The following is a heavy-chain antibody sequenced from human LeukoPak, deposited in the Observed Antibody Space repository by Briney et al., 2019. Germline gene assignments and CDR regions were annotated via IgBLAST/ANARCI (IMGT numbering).Heavy chain of an antibody. CDR1: GFTFTGYY. CDR3: VREIRAISVTTD. V-gene: IGHV1-2*02. D-gene: IGHD4-17*01. Sequence: ASVKVSCQASGFTFTGYYIHWVRQAPGQGLEWMGWINPHTGGTNYAQKFQGRVTMTRDTSISTAYMELSRLRSDDTAVYYCVREIRAISVTTDWGQGTLLTVSS. CDR2: INPHTGGT. J-gene: IGHJ4*02.